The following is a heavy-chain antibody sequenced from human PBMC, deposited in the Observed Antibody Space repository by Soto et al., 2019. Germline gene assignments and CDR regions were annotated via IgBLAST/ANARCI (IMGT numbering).Heavy chain of an antibody. V-gene: IGHV1-46*01. J-gene: IGHJ6*02. Sequence: ASVKVSCKASGYTFTSYYMHWVRPAPGQGLEWMGIINPSGGSTSYAQKFQGRVTMTRDTSTSTVYMELGSLRSEDTAVYYCARDSYYYDSSGYYPYYGMDVWGQGTTVTVSS. CDR3: ARDSYYYDSSGYYPYYGMDV. CDR2: INPSGGST. CDR1: GYTFTSYY. D-gene: IGHD3-22*01.